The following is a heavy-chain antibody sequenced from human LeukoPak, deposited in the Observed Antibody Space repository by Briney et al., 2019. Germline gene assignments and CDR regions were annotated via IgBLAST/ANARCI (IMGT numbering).Heavy chain of an antibody. CDR2: ISSSSSYI. Sequence: PGGSLRLSCAASGFTFSTYTMNWVRQAPGKGLEWVSSISSSSSYIYFPDSVKDRFPISRGNAKNSLYLHMDSLRAEDTAVYYCARYYCNSTSCHYFDYWGQGTLVTVSS. D-gene: IGHD2-2*01. J-gene: IGHJ4*02. CDR1: GFTFSTYT. CDR3: ARYYCNSTSCHYFDY. V-gene: IGHV3-21*01.